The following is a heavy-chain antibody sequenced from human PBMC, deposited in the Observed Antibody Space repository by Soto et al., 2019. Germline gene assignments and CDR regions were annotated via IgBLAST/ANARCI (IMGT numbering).Heavy chain of an antibody. Sequence: GAPRLSCVAYGFTFSSYGMHWVRQAPGKGLEWVAVIWYDGSNKYYADSVKGRFTISRDNSKNTLYLQMNSLRAEDTAVYYCARDYSSSWYGFDYWGQGTLVSVSS. D-gene: IGHD6-13*01. V-gene: IGHV3-33*01. CDR1: GFTFSSYG. J-gene: IGHJ4*02. CDR3: ARDYSSSWYGFDY. CDR2: IWYDGSNK.